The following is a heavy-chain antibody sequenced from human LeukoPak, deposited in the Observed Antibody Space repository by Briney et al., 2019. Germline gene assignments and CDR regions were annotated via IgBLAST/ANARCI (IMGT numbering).Heavy chain of an antibody. J-gene: IGHJ3*02. D-gene: IGHD5-18*01. CDR2: IRSKANSYAT. CDR3: TRNVDTAMDIGFDVFDI. CDR1: GFTFSGSA. V-gene: IGHV3-73*01. Sequence: GGSLRLSCAASGFTFSGSAMHWVRQASGKGLEWVGRIRSKANSYATAYAASVKGRFTISRDDSKNTAYLQMNSLKTEDTAVYYCTRNVDTAMDIGFDVFDIWGQGTMVTVSS.